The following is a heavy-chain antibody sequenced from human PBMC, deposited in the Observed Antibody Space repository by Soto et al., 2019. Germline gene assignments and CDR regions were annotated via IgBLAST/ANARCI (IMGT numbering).Heavy chain of an antibody. CDR1: GGSFSGYY. D-gene: IGHD3-22*01. J-gene: IGHJ4*02. Sequence: QVQLQQWGAGLLKPSETLSLTCAVYGGSFSGYYWSWIRQPPGKGLEWIGEINHSGSTNYNPSLKSRVTISVDTSKNQFSLKLSSVTAADTAVYYCARGSAFHYYDSSGTDYWGQGTLVTVSS. CDR2: INHSGST. CDR3: ARGSAFHYYDSSGTDY. V-gene: IGHV4-34*01.